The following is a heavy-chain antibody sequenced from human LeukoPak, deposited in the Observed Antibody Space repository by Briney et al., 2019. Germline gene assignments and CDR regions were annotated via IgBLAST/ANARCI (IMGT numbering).Heavy chain of an antibody. D-gene: IGHD3-9*01. CDR2: ISTYNGNT. CDR1: GYTFTSYG. CDR3: ARVALRYFDWPLVYY. V-gene: IGHV1-18*01. Sequence: GASVKVSCKASGYTFTSYGISWVRQAPGQGLEWMGWISTYNGNTNYAQKLQGRVTMTTDTSTSTAYMELRSLRSDDTAVYFCARVALRYFDWPLVYYWGQGTLVTVSS. J-gene: IGHJ4*02.